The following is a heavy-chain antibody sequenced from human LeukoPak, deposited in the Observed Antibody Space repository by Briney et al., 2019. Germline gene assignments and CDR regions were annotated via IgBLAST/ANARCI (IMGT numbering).Heavy chain of an antibody. CDR2: INHNGST. V-gene: IGHV4-34*01. Sequence: PSETLSLTSAVYGGSFSGSYWSSIRQPPGKGLECNREINHNGSTNYNPSLKSRVTISVDTSKNQFSLKLSSVPAADTAVYYCARGRRSRTLDYWGQGTLVTVSS. J-gene: IGHJ4*02. D-gene: IGHD1-1*01. CDR3: ARGRRSRTLDY. CDR1: GGSFSGSY.